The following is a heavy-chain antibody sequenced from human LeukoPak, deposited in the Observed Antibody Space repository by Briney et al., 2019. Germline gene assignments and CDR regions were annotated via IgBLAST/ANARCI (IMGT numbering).Heavy chain of an antibody. J-gene: IGHJ4*02. CDR2: ISSSSSYI. V-gene: IGHV3-21*01. Sequence: GGSLRLSCAASGFTFSSYSMNWVRQAPGKGLEWVSSISSSSSYIFYADSVKGRFTISRDNAKNSLYLQMNSLRAEDTAVYYCAREGYSSSWYYFDYWGQGTLVTVSS. CDR3: AREGYSSSWYYFDY. D-gene: IGHD6-13*01. CDR1: GFTFSSYS.